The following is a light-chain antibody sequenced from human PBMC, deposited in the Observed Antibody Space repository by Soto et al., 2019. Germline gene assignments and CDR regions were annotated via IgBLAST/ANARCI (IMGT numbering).Light chain of an antibody. CDR1: QDIRSW. Sequence: DIQMTQSPSSVSASVGDIVPITFRASQDIRSWLAWYQQKPGKAPNLLIYAASTLRSGVPSRFSGSGSGTDFTLTISSLQAEDFAVYYCQQANTFPTFGQGTKVDIK. J-gene: IGKJ1*01. V-gene: IGKV1-12*01. CDR2: AAS. CDR3: QQANTFPT.